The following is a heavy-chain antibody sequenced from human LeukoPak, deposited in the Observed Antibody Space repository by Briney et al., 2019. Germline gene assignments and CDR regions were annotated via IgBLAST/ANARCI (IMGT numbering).Heavy chain of an antibody. V-gene: IGHV4-30-4*01. CDR2: IYDSGST. CDR3: ARYSYGRNFDY. D-gene: IGHD5-18*01. J-gene: IGHJ4*02. Sequence: SETLSLTCTVSGASIRSGDYYWSWIRQPPGKGLEWIGYIYDSGSTYYNPSLKSRVTISVDTSKNQFSLKLSSVTAADTAVYYCARYSYGRNFDYWGQGTLVTVSS. CDR1: GASIRSGDYY.